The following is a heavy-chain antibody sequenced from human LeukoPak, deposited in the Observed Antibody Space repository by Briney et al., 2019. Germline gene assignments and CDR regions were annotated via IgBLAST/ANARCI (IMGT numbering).Heavy chain of an antibody. CDR1: GFTFSSYS. V-gene: IGHV3-53*01. CDR3: ARDRMRWRYGMDV. J-gene: IGHJ6*02. CDR2: IYSGGST. D-gene: IGHD4-23*01. Sequence: GGSLRLSCAASGFTFSSYSMNWVRQAPGKGLEWVSVIYSGGSTYYADSVKGRFTISRDNSKNTLYLQMNSLRAEDTAVYYCARDRMRWRYGMDVWGQGTTVTVSS.